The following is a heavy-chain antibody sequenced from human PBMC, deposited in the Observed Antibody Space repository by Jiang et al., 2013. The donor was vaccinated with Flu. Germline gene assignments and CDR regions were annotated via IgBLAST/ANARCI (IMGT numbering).Heavy chain of an antibody. Sequence: VQSGAEVKKPGASVTVSCRVSGSTLTDLSIHWLRQAPGKGLEWMGGFDPEDAEAIYAQKFQDSVTMTEDTSTDTAYMELSSLRSDDTAVYYCATQGQWELRNYFDAWGQGTLVTVSS. J-gene: IGHJ5*02. V-gene: IGHV1-24*01. D-gene: IGHD1-26*01. CDR1: GSTLTDLS. CDR2: FDPEDAEA. CDR3: ATQGQWELRNYFDA.